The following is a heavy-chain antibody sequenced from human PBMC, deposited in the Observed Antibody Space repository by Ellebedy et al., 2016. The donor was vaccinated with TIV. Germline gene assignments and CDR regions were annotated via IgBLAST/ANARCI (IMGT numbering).Heavy chain of an antibody. V-gene: IGHV3-15*01. CDR3: TTDTIFGVVIMGYMDV. D-gene: IGHD3-3*01. CDR2: IKSKTDGGTT. J-gene: IGHJ6*03. CDR1: GFTFSNAW. Sequence: GESLKISXAASGFTFSNAWMSWVRQAPGKGLEWVGRIKSKTDGGTTDYAAPVKGRFTISRDDSKNTLYLQMNSLKTEDTAVYYCTTDTIFGVVIMGYMDVWGKGTTVTVSS.